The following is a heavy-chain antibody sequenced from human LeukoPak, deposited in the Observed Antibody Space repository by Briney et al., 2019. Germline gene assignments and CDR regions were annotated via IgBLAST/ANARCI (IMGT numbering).Heavy chain of an antibody. CDR3: AKDIRITMIVVVITYSAASDY. CDR1: GFTFSYHW. CDR2: ISGSGGST. J-gene: IGHJ4*02. D-gene: IGHD3-22*01. V-gene: IGHV3-23*01. Sequence: PGGSLRLSCAASGFTFSYHWMTWVRQAPGKGLEWVSAISGSGGSTYYADSVKGRFTISRDNSKNTLYLQMNSLRAEDTAVYYCAKDIRITMIVVVITYSAASDYWGQGTLVTVSS.